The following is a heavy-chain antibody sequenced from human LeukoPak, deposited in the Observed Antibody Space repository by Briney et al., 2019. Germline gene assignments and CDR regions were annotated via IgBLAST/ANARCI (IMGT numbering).Heavy chain of an antibody. CDR1: GFTFGDYA. V-gene: IGHV3-9*03. D-gene: IGHD3-22*01. CDR3: AKGTVSSGYYWVFEY. CDR2: ITWNSGSI. Sequence: PGGSLRLSCAASGFTFGDYAMHWVRQAPGKGLEWVSSITWNSGSIDYADSVKGRFTISRDNAKNSLYLQMNSLRAEDMALYYCAKGTVSSGYYWVFEYWGQGTLVTVSS. J-gene: IGHJ4*02.